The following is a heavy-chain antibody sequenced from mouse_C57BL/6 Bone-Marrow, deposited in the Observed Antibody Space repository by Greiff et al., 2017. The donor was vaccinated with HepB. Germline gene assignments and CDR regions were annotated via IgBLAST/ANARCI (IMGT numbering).Heavy chain of an antibody. CDR3: ARIALGRAMDY. CDR1: GFSLSTFGMG. Sequence: QVTLKVSGPGILQPSQTLSLTCSFSGFSLSTFGMGVGWIRQPSGKGLEWLAHIWWDDDKYYNPALKSRLTISKDTSKNQVFLKIADVDTADTAPYYCARIALGRAMDYWGQGTSVTVSS. J-gene: IGHJ4*01. D-gene: IGHD4-1*01. V-gene: IGHV8-8*01. CDR2: IWWDDDK.